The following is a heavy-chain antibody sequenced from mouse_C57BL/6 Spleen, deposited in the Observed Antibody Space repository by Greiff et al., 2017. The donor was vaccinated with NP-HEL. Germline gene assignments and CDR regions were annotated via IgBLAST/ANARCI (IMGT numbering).Heavy chain of an antibody. Sequence: DVKLQESGAELVRPGASVKLSCTASGFNIKDYYMHWVKQRPEQGLEWIGRIDPEDGDTEYAPKFPGKATMTADTSSNTAYLQLSSLTSEDTAVYYCTTYYGSSYDYYAMDYWGQGTSVTVSS. CDR3: TTYYGSSYDYYAMDY. V-gene: IGHV14-1*01. CDR1: GFNIKDYY. D-gene: IGHD1-1*01. J-gene: IGHJ4*01. CDR2: IDPEDGDT.